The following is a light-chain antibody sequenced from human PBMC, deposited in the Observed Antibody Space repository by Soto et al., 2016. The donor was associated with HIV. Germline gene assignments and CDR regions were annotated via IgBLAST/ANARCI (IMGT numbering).Light chain of an antibody. CDR3: QHYDSFPYT. CDR1: QDISNY. CDR2: DAS. J-gene: IGKJ2*01. Sequence: DIQMTQSPSSLSASVGDRVTITCQASQDISNYLNWYQQKSGKAPKLLIYDASNLEQGSHQGSVEMDLGQILLSPSAASSLKILQHINCQHYDSFPYTFGQGTKLEIK. V-gene: IGKV1-33*01.